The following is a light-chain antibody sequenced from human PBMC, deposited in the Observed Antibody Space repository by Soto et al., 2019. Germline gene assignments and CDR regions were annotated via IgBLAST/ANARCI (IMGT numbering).Light chain of an antibody. CDR3: QQYSSYLWT. J-gene: IGKJ1*01. CDR1: QSISSW. CDR2: DAS. Sequence: DIQMAQSPSTLSASVGDRVTITCRASQSISSWLAWYQQKPGKAPKFLIYDASTLESGVPSRFRGSGYGTEFTLTISSLQPDDFATYYCQQYSSYLWTFGQGTKVDNK. V-gene: IGKV1-5*01.